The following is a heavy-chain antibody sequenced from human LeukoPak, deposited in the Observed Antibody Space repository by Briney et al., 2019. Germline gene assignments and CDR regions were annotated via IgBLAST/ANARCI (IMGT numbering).Heavy chain of an antibody. CDR2: ISDSGGTT. V-gene: IGHV3-23*01. CDR1: GFTFSTYA. Sequence: PGGSLRLSCTASGFTFSTYAMSWVRQAPGKGLEWVSGISDSGGTTYYADSVKGRFTISRDNSKNTLYLQMDSLRAEDTAVYHCAKSYYYGSGSYSRNNWFDPWGQGTLVTVSS. D-gene: IGHD3-10*01. J-gene: IGHJ5*02. CDR3: AKSYYYGSGSYSRNNWFDP.